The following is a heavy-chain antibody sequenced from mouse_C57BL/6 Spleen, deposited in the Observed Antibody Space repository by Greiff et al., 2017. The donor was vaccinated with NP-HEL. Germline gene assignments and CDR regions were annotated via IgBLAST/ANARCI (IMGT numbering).Heavy chain of an antibody. D-gene: IGHD2-2*01. V-gene: IGHV1-22*01. J-gene: IGHJ3*01. CDR3: ARPPYGYAWFAY. CDR1: GYTFTDYN. Sequence: EVQLQQSGPELVKPGASVKMSCKASGYTFTDYNMHWVKQSHGKSLEWIGYINPNNGGTSYNQKFKGKATLTVNKSSSTAYMELRSLTSEDSAVYSCARPPYGYAWFAYWGQGTLVTVAA. CDR2: INPNNGGT.